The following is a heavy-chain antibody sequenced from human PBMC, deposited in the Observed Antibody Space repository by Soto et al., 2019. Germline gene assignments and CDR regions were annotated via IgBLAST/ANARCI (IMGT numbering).Heavy chain of an antibody. CDR3: AKDPLGIDAFDI. CDR1: GFTFSSYA. Sequence: VGSLRLSCAASGFTFSSYAMSWVRQAPGKGLEWVSAISGSGGSTYYADSVKGRFTISRDNSKNTLYLQMNSLRAEDTAVYYCAKDPLGIDAFDIWGQGTMVTVSS. J-gene: IGHJ3*02. D-gene: IGHD3-16*01. V-gene: IGHV3-23*01. CDR2: ISGSGGST.